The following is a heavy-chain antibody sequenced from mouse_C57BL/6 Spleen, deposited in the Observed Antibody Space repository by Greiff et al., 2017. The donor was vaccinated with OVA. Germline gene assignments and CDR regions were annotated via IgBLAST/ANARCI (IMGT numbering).Heavy chain of an antibody. CDR2: INPRNGGT. J-gene: IGHJ3*01. V-gene: IGHV1-53*01. CDR3: AREETAQATFAY. Sequence: QVQLQQPGTELVKPWASVKLSCTASGYTFTSYWMHWVQQRPGQGLEWIGKINPRNGGTNYNETVQSKATLTVDKSSSTAYMQLSSLTSEDSAVDYCAREETAQATFAYWGQGTLVTGSA. D-gene: IGHD3-2*02. CDR1: GYTFTSYW.